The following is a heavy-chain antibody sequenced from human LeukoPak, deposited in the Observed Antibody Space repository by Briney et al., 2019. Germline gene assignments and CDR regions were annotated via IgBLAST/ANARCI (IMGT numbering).Heavy chain of an antibody. V-gene: IGHV4-59*02. CDR1: GGSVSDYY. D-gene: IGHD3-10*01. J-gene: IGHJ5*02. Sequence: SETLSLTCAVYGGSVSDYYWSWIRQSPGKGLEWIGYIYHTGSTGYSPSLKSRVTISADTSQNQFSLKLSSVTAADTAVYYCARGTNLYGSGSYYNGWNRFDPWGQGTLVTVSS. CDR2: IYHTGST. CDR3: ARGTNLYGSGSYYNGWNRFDP.